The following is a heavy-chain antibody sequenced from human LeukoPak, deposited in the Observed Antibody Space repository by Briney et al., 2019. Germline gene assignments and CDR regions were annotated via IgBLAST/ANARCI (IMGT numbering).Heavy chain of an antibody. Sequence: ASVKVSCKASGGTFSSYAISWVRQAPGQGLEWMGGIIPLLGTANYAQKFQGRVTITADDSTSTAYMELSSLRSEDTAVYYCARVRVRYSSGWYVSSWFDPWGQGTLVTVSS. D-gene: IGHD6-19*01. J-gene: IGHJ5*02. CDR3: ARVRVRYSSGWYVSSWFDP. CDR1: GGTFSSYA. CDR2: IIPLLGTA. V-gene: IGHV1-69*13.